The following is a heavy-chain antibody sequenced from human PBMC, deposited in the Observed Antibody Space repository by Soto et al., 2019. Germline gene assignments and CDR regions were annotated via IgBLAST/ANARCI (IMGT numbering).Heavy chain of an antibody. CDR1: GFNFRSYA. Sequence: QVQLMESGGGVVQPGRSLRLSCAASGFNFRSYAIHWVRQAPGKGLEWVAIISYDGSNKFYTDSVKGRFTISRDNSNNTLHLQMNRLRSEDTAVYYCARDGRTGTTLPHGGRDQWGQGTLVTVSS. CDR2: ISYDGSNK. J-gene: IGHJ4*02. D-gene: IGHD3-10*01. CDR3: ARDGRTGTTLPHGGRDQ. V-gene: IGHV3-30-3*01.